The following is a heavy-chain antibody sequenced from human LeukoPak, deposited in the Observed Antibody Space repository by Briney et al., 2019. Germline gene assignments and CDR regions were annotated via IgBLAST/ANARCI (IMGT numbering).Heavy chain of an antibody. CDR3: ARDGRWQQSHN. CDR1: GGSISSSY. CDR2: VHYSGST. V-gene: IGHV4-39*07. Sequence: KPSETLSLTCTVSGGSISSSYWGWIRQPPGMGLEWIGSVHYSGSTNYNPSLKSRVTISVDTSKNQFSLNLNSVTAADTAVYYCARDGRWQQSHNWGQGTLVTVSS. D-gene: IGHD5-24*01. J-gene: IGHJ4*02.